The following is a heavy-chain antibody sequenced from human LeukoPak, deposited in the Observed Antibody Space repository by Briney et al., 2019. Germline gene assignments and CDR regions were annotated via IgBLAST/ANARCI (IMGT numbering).Heavy chain of an antibody. CDR2: IKNDGSEE. D-gene: IGHD3-10*01. V-gene: IGHV3-7*01. CDR3: ARAIRGSAVDTGDR. CDR1: GFTFSSYW. Sequence: GGSLRLSCAASGFTFSSYWMRWVRQAPGKGLEGVANIKNDGSEEYYLDSVKGRFTISRDNAKNSLFLQMNSLTVEDTAVYYCARAIRGSAVDTGDRWGQGTLVTVSS. J-gene: IGHJ4*02.